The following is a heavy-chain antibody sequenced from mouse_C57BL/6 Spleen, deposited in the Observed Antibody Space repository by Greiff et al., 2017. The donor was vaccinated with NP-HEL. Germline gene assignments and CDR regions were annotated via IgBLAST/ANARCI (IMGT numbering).Heavy chain of an antibody. V-gene: IGHV1-4*01. J-gene: IGHJ1*03. Sequence: QLQQSGAELARPGASVKTPCNASCYTFPSYTLHLVTQRPGQGPEWIGYINPSSGYTKYNQKFKDKATLTADKSSSTAYMHLSSLISEDSAVYYCARWPYCGSTYWYFDVWGTGTTVTVSS. CDR3: ARWPYCGSTYWYFDV. CDR1: CYTFPSYT. D-gene: IGHD1-1*01. CDR2: INPSSGYT.